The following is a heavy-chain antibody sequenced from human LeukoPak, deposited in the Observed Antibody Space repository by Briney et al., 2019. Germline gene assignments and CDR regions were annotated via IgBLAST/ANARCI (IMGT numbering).Heavy chain of an antibody. V-gene: IGHV3-11*06. CDR3: ARDISSSWPYYYGMDV. J-gene: IGHJ6*04. CDR2: LSSSSTYK. Sequence: GGSLRLSCAASGFTFSDYYMSWIRQAPGKGLEWVSYLSSSSTYKNYAYSVKGRFTIFTDNHKNSLYLQMNSLRAEDTAVYYCARDISSSWPYYYGMDVWGKGTTVTVSS. D-gene: IGHD6-13*01. CDR1: GFTFSDYY.